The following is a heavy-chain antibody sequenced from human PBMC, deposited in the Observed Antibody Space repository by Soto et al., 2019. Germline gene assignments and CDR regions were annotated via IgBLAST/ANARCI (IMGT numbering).Heavy chain of an antibody. D-gene: IGHD4-17*01. CDR3: AKDGGPVTTFLNY. V-gene: IGHV3-23*01. CDR2: ISGSGGST. J-gene: IGHJ4*02. Sequence: PGGSLRLSCTASGFTFSSYAMSWVRQAPGKGLEWVSAISGSGGSTYYADSVKGRFTISRDNSKNTLYLQMNSLRAEDTAVYYCAKDGGPVTTFLNYWGQGTLVTVSS. CDR1: GFTFSSYA.